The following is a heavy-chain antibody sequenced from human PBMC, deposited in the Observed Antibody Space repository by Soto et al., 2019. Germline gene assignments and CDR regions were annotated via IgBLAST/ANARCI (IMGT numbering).Heavy chain of an antibody. CDR3: ARDPGTGYYDSSGYYYD. V-gene: IGHV3-74*01. J-gene: IGHJ4*02. CDR1: GFSFSSYW. D-gene: IGHD3-22*01. CDR2: INSDGSST. Sequence: EVQLVESGGGLVQPGGPLRLSCAASGFSFSSYWMHWVRQAPGKGLVWVSRINSDGSSTSYADSVKGRFTISRDNAKNTLNLQMNSLRAEDTAVYYCARDPGTGYYDSSGYYYDWGQGTLVTVSS.